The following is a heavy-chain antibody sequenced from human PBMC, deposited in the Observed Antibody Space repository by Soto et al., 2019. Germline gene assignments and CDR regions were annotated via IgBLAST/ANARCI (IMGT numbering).Heavy chain of an antibody. CDR1: GFTFSSYG. CDR2: IWYDGSNK. Sequence: QVQLVESGGGVVQPGRSLRLSCAASGFTFSSYGMHWVRQAPGKGLEWVAVIWYDGSNKYYADSVKGRFTISRDNSKTTLYLQMNSLRAEDTAVYYCARDRVLVRGVWGGWFDPWGQGTLVTVSS. D-gene: IGHD3-10*01. V-gene: IGHV3-33*01. CDR3: ARDRVLVRGVWGGWFDP. J-gene: IGHJ5*02.